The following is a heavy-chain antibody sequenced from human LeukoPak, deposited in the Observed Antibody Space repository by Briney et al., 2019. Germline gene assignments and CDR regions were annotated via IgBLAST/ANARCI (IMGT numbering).Heavy chain of an antibody. CDR3: ARGAGSAAAGPFDY. J-gene: IGHJ4*02. CDR1: GYTFTSYD. CDR2: MNPNSGKT. D-gene: IGHD6-13*01. V-gene: IGHV1-8*03. Sequence: ASVKVSCKASGYTFTSYDINWVRQATGQGLEWMGWMNPNSGKTGYAQKFQGRVTITRNTSISTAYMELSSLRPEDTAVYYCARGAGSAAAGPFDYWGQGTLVTVSS.